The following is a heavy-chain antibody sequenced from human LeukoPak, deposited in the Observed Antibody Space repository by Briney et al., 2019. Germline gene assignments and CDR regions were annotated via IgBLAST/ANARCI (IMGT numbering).Heavy chain of an antibody. CDR2: INTYNGNT. CDR3: ARDTPQHLKRFDY. Sequence: ASVKVSCKASGYTLNKFGMSWARQAPGQGLEWLGWINTYNGNTKLGEKFQGRVTMTTDTSTGIVYMELTSLRTDDTAVYFCARDTPQHLKRFDYWGQGTLITVSS. D-gene: IGHD6-13*01. CDR1: GYTLNKFG. J-gene: IGHJ4*02. V-gene: IGHV1-18*01.